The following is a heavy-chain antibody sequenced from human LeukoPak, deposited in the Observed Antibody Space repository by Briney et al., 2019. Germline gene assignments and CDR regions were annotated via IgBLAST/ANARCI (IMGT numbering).Heavy chain of an antibody. J-gene: IGHJ4*02. CDR1: GGSISSSSYY. CDR2: IYYSGST. Sequence: SETLSLTCTVSGGSISSSSYYWGWIRQPPGKGLEWIGSIYYSGSTYYNPSLKSRVTISVDTSKNQFSLKLSSVTAADTAVYYCARTMVRAVNQLDYWGQGTLVTVSS. V-gene: IGHV4-39*07. D-gene: IGHD3-10*01. CDR3: ARTMVRAVNQLDY.